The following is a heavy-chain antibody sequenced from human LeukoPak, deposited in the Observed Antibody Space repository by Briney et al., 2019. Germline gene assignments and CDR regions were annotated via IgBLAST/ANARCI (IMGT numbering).Heavy chain of an antibody. Sequence: ASVKVSCKASGYTFTGYYIHWVLQAPGQGLEWMGWLNPNSACTNYAQKFQGRVTMTRDTSISTAYMALSSLRSDDTAVYYCASGASAFDYWGQGTLVTVSS. V-gene: IGHV1-2*02. CDR2: LNPNSACT. CDR1: GYTFTGYY. D-gene: IGHD3-16*01. J-gene: IGHJ4*02. CDR3: ASGASAFDY.